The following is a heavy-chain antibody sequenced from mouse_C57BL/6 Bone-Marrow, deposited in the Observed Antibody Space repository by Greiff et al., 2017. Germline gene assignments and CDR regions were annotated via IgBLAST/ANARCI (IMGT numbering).Heavy chain of an antibody. D-gene: IGHD2-1*01. CDR1: GYTFTSYW. CDR2: IDPSDSST. Sequence: VQLHQPGAELVKPGASVKLSCKASGYTFTSYWMQWVKQRPGQGLEWIGEIDPSDSSTNYNQKFKGKATLTVDTSSNTAYMQLSSLTSVDSAVYDWARDYGNRAYWDQGTLVTVSA. V-gene: IGHV1-50*01. CDR3: ARDYGNRAY. J-gene: IGHJ3*01.